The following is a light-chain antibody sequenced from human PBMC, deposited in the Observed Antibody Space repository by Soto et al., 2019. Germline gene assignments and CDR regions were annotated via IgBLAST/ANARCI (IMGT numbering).Light chain of an antibody. V-gene: IGLV2-14*01. CDR2: EVN. J-gene: IGLJ1*01. CDR3: FSFTNTSTHV. CDR1: SSDSGAYYY. Sequence: CVLTQPASLSGSPGQSITIFCTGTSSDSGAYYYVSWFQQHPGRAPKLMISEVNTRPSGVSNRFSGSKSGNTAYLTISGLQVEDEAEYFCFSFTNTSTHVFGTGTKVTVL.